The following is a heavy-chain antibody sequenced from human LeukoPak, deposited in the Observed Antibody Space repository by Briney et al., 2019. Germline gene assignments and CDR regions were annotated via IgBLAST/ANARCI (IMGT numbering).Heavy chain of an antibody. CDR3: ARSREEYCSGGSCYSVYFDY. D-gene: IGHD2-15*01. CDR2: ISGSVGST. Sequence: PGGSLRLFCAPSGFTFSVYAMSWVRQAPGKGLEWVSAISGSVGSTYYADSVKGRFTISRDNSKNTLYLQMNSLRAEDTAVYYCARSREEYCSGGSCYSVYFDYWGQGTLVTVSS. J-gene: IGHJ4*02. V-gene: IGHV3-23*01. CDR1: GFTFSVYA.